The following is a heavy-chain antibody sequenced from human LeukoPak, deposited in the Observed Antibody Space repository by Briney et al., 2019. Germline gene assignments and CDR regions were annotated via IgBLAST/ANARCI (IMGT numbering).Heavy chain of an antibody. CDR3: ARKRYGDYVFWFDP. Sequence: SETLPLTCAVYGGSFSGYYWGWIRQPPGKGLEWIGEINHSGSTNYNPYLKSRVTISVGTSKNPLCLKLSSVTAADTAVYYCARKRYGDYVFWFDPWGQGTLVTVSS. V-gene: IGHV4-34*01. D-gene: IGHD4-17*01. CDR2: INHSGST. CDR1: GGSFSGYY. J-gene: IGHJ5*02.